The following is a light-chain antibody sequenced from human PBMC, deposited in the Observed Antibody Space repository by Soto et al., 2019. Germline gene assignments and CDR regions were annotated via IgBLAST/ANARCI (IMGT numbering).Light chain of an antibody. CDR2: LSS. CDR3: MQALQTPWT. CDR1: QSLLHSNGYNY. V-gene: IGKV2-28*01. J-gene: IGKJ1*01. Sequence: DLVMTQSPLSLPVTPGEPASISCRSSQSLLHSNGYNYLDWYLQKPGQSPQVLIYLSSNRASGVPDRLSGSGSGTDFTLKISRVEAEDVGLYYCMQALQTPWTFGQGTKVEIK.